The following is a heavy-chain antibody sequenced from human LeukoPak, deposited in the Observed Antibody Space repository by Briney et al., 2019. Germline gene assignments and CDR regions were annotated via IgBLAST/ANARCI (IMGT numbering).Heavy chain of an antibody. CDR2: INPSGDTS. CDR1: GYTFGNYF. J-gene: IGHJ3*01. V-gene: IGHV1-46*01. D-gene: IGHD1-26*01. Sequence: ASVKVSCKASGYTFGNYFMHWVRQAPGQGLERMAMINPSGDTSNYAENFLGRGTMTRDTSTSAVYMELSGLRSEDTAVYYCARGILGAPVAFDLWGQGTTVIVSS. CDR3: ARGILGAPVAFDL.